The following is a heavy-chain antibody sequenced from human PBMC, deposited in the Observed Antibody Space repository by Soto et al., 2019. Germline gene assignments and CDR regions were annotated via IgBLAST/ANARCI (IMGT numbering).Heavy chain of an antibody. D-gene: IGHD5-12*01. V-gene: IGHV3-33*01. J-gene: IGHJ4*02. CDR1: GFTFSSYG. CDR2: IWYDGSNK. Sequence: QVQLVESGGGVVQPGRSLRLSCAASGFTFSSYGMHWVRQAPGKGLEWVAVIWYDGSNKYYADSVKGRFTISRDNSKNTLYLQMNSLRAEETAVYYCARDNGVATGGFDYWGQGTLVTVSS. CDR3: ARDNGVATGGFDY.